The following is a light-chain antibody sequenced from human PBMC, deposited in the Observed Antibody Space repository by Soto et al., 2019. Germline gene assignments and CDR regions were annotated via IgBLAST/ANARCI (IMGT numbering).Light chain of an antibody. J-gene: IGKJ1*01. CDR2: GAS. CDR1: QGIKND. Sequence: DIQMTQSPSFLSASIGDRVTITCRASQGIKNDLGWYQQNPGKAPKRLIFGASSLQSGVPSRFSGSGSGTEFTLTISNVQPEDFATYYCLQHNSYPRTFGQGTKVEIK. V-gene: IGKV1-17*02. CDR3: LQHNSYPRT.